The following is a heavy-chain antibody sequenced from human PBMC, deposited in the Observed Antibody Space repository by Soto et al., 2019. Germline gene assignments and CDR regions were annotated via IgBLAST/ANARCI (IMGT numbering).Heavy chain of an antibody. CDR2: TYYRSKWYN. D-gene: IGHD6-13*01. Sequence: SQTLSLTCAISGDRVSSNSAAWNWLRQSPSRGLEWLGRTYYRSKWYNDYAVSVKSRITINPDTSKNQFSLQLNSVTPEDTAVYYCARSPRPNSSSWPLDYWGQGTLVTVSS. V-gene: IGHV6-1*01. CDR1: GDRVSSNSAA. CDR3: ARSPRPNSSSWPLDY. J-gene: IGHJ4*02.